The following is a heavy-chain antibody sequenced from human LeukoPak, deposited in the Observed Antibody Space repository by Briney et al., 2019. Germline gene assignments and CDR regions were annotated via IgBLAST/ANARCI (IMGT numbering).Heavy chain of an antibody. Sequence: GGSLRLSCVASGFSFSNYEMNWVRQAPGKGLEWVSYIGPSGRSIFYADSVKGRFTISRDNAKNSLYVQMSSLRAEDTAVYYCARVSHRDGYSWNDFDIWGQGTMVTASS. CDR1: GFSFSNYE. CDR3: ARVSHRDGYSWNDFDI. V-gene: IGHV3-48*03. D-gene: IGHD5-24*01. J-gene: IGHJ3*02. CDR2: IGPSGRSI.